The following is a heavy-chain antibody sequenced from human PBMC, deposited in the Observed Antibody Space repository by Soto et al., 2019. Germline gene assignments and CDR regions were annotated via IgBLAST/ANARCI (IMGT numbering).Heavy chain of an antibody. J-gene: IGHJ4*02. Sequence: GGSLRLSCAVSGFTFSSYAMSWVSQAPGKGLEWVSGISGSGSRTYYADSVKGRFTISRDNSKNTLYLQMNSLRAEDTAVYYCAKEGAMVSYFDYWGQGTLVTVSS. V-gene: IGHV3-23*01. CDR3: AKEGAMVSYFDY. CDR1: GFTFSSYA. D-gene: IGHD5-18*01. CDR2: ISGSGSRT.